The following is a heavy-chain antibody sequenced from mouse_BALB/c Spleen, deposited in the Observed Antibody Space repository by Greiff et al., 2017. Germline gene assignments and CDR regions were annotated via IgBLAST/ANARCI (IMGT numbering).Heavy chain of an antibody. J-gene: IGHJ3*01. Sequence: EVQLVESGGDLVKPGGSLKLSCAASGFTFSSYGMSWVRQTPDKRLEWVATISSGGSYTYYPDSVKGRFTISRDNAKNTLYLQMSSLKSEDTAMYYCASPLHYYGWFAYWGQGTLVTVSA. D-gene: IGHD1-2*01. CDR3: ASPLHYYGWFAY. CDR1: GFTFSSYG. CDR2: ISSGGSYT. V-gene: IGHV5-6*01.